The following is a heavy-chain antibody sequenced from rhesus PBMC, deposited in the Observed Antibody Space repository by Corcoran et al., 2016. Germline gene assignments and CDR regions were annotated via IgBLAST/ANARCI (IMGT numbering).Heavy chain of an antibody. D-gene: IGHD5-12*01. V-gene: IGHV4-76*01. CDR1: GGSISGGYD. J-gene: IGHJ4*01. CDR2: IYGSSGST. CDR3: ARLDRGD. Sequence: QVQLQESGPGLVKPSETLSLTCAVSGGSISGGYDWSWIRQPPGKGLEWIGYIYGSSGSTNYNPSLKNRVTISKDPSKNQFSLKLSSVTAADTAVYYCARLDRGDWGQGVLVTVSS.